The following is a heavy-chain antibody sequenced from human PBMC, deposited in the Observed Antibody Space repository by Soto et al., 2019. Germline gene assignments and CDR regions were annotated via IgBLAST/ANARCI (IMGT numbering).Heavy chain of an antibody. D-gene: IGHD3-22*01. CDR2: IDPSDSQT. V-gene: IGHV5-10-1*01. Sequence: GGSLKISCNGSGYSFAGDWITWVRQKPGKGLEWMGRIDPSDSQTYYSPSFRGHVTISVTKSITTVFLQWSSLRASDTAMYYCARQIYDSDTGPNFQYYFDSWGQGTPVTVSS. CDR1: GYSFAGDW. CDR3: ARQIYDSDTGPNFQYYFDS. J-gene: IGHJ4*02.